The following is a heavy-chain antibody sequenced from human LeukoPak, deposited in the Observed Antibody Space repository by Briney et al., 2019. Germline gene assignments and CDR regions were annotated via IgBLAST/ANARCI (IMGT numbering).Heavy chain of an antibody. V-gene: IGHV4-34*01. CDR2: INHSGST. J-gene: IGHJ4*02. Sequence: SETLSLTCALYGGSFSGYYWSWIRQPPGKGREWIGEINHSGSTIYNPSLKSRVTISVDTSKNQFSLKLSSVTAADTAVYYCARSFDSGSYYFDYWGQGTLVTVSS. CDR3: ARSFDSGSYYFDY. CDR1: GGSFSGYY. D-gene: IGHD1-26*01.